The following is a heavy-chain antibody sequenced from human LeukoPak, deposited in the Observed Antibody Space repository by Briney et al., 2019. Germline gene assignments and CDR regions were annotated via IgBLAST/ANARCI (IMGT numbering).Heavy chain of an antibody. V-gene: IGHV3-21*01. J-gene: IGHJ4*02. CDR2: ISSSSSYI. Sequence: GGSLRLSCAASGFIFSSYSMNWVRQAPGKGLEWVSSISSSSSYIYYADSVKGRFTISRDNAKNSLYLQMNSLRAEDTAAYYCARDQGGSYYEFGYWGQGTLVTVSS. CDR3: ARDQGGSYYEFGY. CDR1: GFIFSSYS. D-gene: IGHD1-26*01.